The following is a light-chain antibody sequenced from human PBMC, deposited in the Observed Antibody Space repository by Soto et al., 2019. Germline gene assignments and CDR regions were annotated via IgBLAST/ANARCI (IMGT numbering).Light chain of an antibody. CDR3: QQYNSNFPT. Sequence: DIQMTQSSSTLSASVGDRVTITCRASQSIHIWLAWYQQKPGKAPKVLIYDASTLESGVPSRFSGSGSGTDFTLTISSLQPDDSATYYCQQYNSNFPTFGQGTKVEIK. J-gene: IGKJ1*01. CDR2: DAS. CDR1: QSIHIW. V-gene: IGKV1-5*01.